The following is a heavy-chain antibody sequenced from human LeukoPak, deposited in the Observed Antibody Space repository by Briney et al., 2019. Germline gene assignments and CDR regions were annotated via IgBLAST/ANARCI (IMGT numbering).Heavy chain of an antibody. V-gene: IGHV3-30*18. J-gene: IGHJ4*02. CDR3: AKDYRNYGDTIDY. CDR2: MSYDGSYK. D-gene: IGHD4-17*01. Sequence: GGSLRLSCAASGFTFSSYGIHWVRQAPGKGLEWVAVMSYDGSYKYYADSVKGRFTISRDNSKNTLYLQMNSLRAEDTAVYYCAKDYRNYGDTIDYWGQGTLVTVSS. CDR1: GFTFSSYG.